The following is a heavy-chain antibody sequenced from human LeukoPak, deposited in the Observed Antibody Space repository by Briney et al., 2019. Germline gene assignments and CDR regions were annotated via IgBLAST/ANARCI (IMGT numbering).Heavy chain of an antibody. CDR2: IYYSGSA. V-gene: IGHV4-61*08. Sequence: PSQTLSLTCTVSGGSISSGGYYWSWIRQHPGKGLEWIGYIYYSGSANYNPSLKSRVTISVDTSKNQFSLNLSSVTDADTAVYYCAVGVGGDDWKYYFDYWGQGTLVTVSS. CDR1: GGSISSGGYY. D-gene: IGHD1-1*01. J-gene: IGHJ4*02. CDR3: AVGVGGDDWKYYFDY.